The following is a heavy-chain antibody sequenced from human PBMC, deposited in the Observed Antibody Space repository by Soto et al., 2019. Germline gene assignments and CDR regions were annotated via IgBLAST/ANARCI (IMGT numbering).Heavy chain of an antibody. Sequence: ASVKVSCKASGGTFSSYAISWVRQAPGQGLEWMGGIIPIFGTANYAQKFQGRVTITADESTSTAYMELSSLRSEDTAVYYCARDARSSARPHYYYYGMDVWGQGTTVTVSS. CDR1: GGTFSSYA. D-gene: IGHD6-6*01. CDR2: IIPIFGTA. J-gene: IGHJ6*02. CDR3: ARDARSSARPHYYYYGMDV. V-gene: IGHV1-69*13.